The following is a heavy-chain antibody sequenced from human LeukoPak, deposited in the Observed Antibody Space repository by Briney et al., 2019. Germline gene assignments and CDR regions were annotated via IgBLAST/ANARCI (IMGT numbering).Heavy chain of an antibody. CDR1: GFTFSSYW. Sequence: PGGSLRLSCAASGFTFSSYWMSWVRQAPGKGLEWGANIKQDGSEKYYVDSVKGRFTISRDNAKNSLYLQMNSLRAEDTAVYYCARALTTGYYYYMDVWGKGTTVTVSS. V-gene: IGHV3-7*01. J-gene: IGHJ6*03. D-gene: IGHD4-17*01. CDR2: IKQDGSEK. CDR3: ARALTTGYYYYMDV.